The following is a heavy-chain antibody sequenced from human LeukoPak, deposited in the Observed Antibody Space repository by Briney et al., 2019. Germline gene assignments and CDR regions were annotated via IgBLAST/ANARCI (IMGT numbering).Heavy chain of an antibody. Sequence: PGRSLRLSCAASGFTFDDYGMHWVRQAPGKGLEWVSGINWNSGKIGYADSVKGRFTISRDNAKNSLYLQMNSLRVEDTALYYCANDFFWFGELLGPIDYWGQGTLVTVSS. J-gene: IGHJ4*02. CDR1: GFTFDDYG. D-gene: IGHD3-10*01. CDR3: ANDFFWFGELLGPIDY. CDR2: INWNSGKI. V-gene: IGHV3-9*01.